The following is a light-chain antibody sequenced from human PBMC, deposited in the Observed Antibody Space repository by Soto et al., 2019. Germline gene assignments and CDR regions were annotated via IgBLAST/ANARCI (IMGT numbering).Light chain of an antibody. CDR2: DAS. Sequence: DIVLTQSPGTLSLSPGERATLSCGASQSLNSRSLAWYQQKPGQAPRLLIYDASSRATGIPDRFSASGSGTDFTLTISSLEPEDFAVYYCQQYVASPYTFGQGTKVEIK. CDR3: QQYVASPYT. J-gene: IGKJ2*01. V-gene: IGKV3-20*01. CDR1: QSLNSRS.